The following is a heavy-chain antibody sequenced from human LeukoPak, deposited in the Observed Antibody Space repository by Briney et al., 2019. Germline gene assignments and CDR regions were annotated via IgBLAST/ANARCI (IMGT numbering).Heavy chain of an antibody. CDR2: IKEDGSQK. D-gene: IGHD3-22*01. CDR3: VRGYDSSGYYGDDF. Sequence: GGSLRLSCAASGFTLGTYWMSWVRLAPGKGLEWVANIKEDGSQKYHVDSVKGRFTISRDNAKNSLYLQMNSLRPEDTAVYYCVRGYDSSGYYGDDFWGQGTLVTVSS. CDR1: GFTLGTYW. J-gene: IGHJ4*02. V-gene: IGHV3-7*04.